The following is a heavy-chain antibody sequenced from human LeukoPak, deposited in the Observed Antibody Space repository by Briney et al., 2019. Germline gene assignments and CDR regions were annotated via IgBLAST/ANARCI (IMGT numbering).Heavy chain of an antibody. V-gene: IGHV4-34*01. CDR2: INHSGST. J-gene: IGHJ4*02. Sequence: PSETLSLTCAVYGGSFSGYHWSWIRQPPGKGLEWIGEINHSGSTNYNPSLKSRVTISVDTSKNQFSLKLSSVTAADTAVYYCARHGVGLRYLDWYYFDYWGQGTLVTVSS. CDR3: ARHGVGLRYLDWYYFDY. CDR1: GGSFSGYH. D-gene: IGHD3-9*01.